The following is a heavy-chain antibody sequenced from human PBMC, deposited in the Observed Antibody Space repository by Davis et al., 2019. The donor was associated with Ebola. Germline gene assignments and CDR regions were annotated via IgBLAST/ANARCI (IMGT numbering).Heavy chain of an antibody. D-gene: IGHD6-19*01. J-gene: IGHJ6*02. CDR3: ARARIAVAGTRNYYYYGMDV. Sequence: GGSLRLSCAASGFTFSSYAMHWVRQAPGKGLEWVAVISYDGSNKYYADSVKGRFTISRDNAKNSLYLQMNSLRAEDTAVYYCARARIAVAGTRNYYYYGMDVWGQGTTVTVSS. CDR1: GFTFSSYA. V-gene: IGHV3-30-3*01. CDR2: ISYDGSNK.